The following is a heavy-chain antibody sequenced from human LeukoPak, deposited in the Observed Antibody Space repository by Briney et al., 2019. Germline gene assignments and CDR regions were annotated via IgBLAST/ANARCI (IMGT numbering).Heavy chain of an antibody. J-gene: IGHJ5*02. D-gene: IGHD3-22*01. CDR2: MYYSGST. CDR3: ARPYYYDSRIDP. V-gene: IGHV4-30-4*01. Sequence: KTSETLSLTCTVSGGPITSGDYYWSWIRQPPGKGLKWIAYMYYSGSTYYNPSLKSRVTMSADTSKNQFSLKLSSVTAADTAVYYCARPYYYDSRIDPWGQGTLVTVSS. CDR1: GGPITSGDYY.